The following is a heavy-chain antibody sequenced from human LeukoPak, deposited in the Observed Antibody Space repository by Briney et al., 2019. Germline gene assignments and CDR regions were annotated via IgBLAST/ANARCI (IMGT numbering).Heavy chain of an antibody. CDR1: GYDFTTHG. Sequence: GASVKVSCKTSGYDFTTHGIGWVRQAPGQGLEWMGWISGYNGNTKYAQKVQGRVTMTTDTSTSTAYMELRSLRFDDTAVYYCAREASGAPGTREFDYWGQGTLVTVSS. CDR3: AREASGAPGTREFDY. J-gene: IGHJ4*02. D-gene: IGHD6-13*01. CDR2: ISGYNGNT. V-gene: IGHV1-18*01.